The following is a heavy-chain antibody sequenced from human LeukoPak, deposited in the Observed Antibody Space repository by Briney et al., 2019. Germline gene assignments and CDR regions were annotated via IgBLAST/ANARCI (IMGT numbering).Heavy chain of an antibody. CDR1: GFTVSSDY. D-gene: IGHD1/OR15-1a*01. Sequence: GGSLRLSCAASGFTVSSDYMSWVRQAPGKGLEWVSVIYSGGSIYYADSVKGRFTISRDNSENTVYLQMNSLRAEDTAVYYCARVKTARTNWFDPWGQGTLVTVSS. J-gene: IGHJ5*02. CDR2: IYSGGSI. CDR3: ARVKTARTNWFDP. V-gene: IGHV3-66*01.